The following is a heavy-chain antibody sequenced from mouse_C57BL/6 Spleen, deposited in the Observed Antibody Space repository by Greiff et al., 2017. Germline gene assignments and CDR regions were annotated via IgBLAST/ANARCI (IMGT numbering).Heavy chain of an antibody. D-gene: IGHD2-4*01. Sequence: EVQLLESGEGLVKPGGSLKLSCAASGFTFSSYAMSWVRQTPEQRLEWVAYISSGGDYIYYDDTVKGRFTISRDNARNTRYLQMSSLKSEDTAMYYCTRDRGDYGFDYWGQGTTLTVSS. CDR2: ISSGGDYI. V-gene: IGHV5-9-1*02. CDR1: GFTFSSYA. CDR3: TRDRGDYGFDY. J-gene: IGHJ2*01.